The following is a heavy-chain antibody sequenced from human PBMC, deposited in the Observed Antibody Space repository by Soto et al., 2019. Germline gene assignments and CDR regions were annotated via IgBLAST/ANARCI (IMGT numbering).Heavy chain of an antibody. J-gene: IGHJ6*02. CDR2: IFHSGST. CDR1: GGSISSCNW. V-gene: IGHV4-4*02. CDR3: AAERCEGYGMDV. Sequence: QVQLQESGPGLVRPSGTLSLTCAVSGGSISSCNWWSWVRQSPGKGLERMGEIFHSGSTNYNPSLKSRVTMSVDKSKNQFCLKLSSVTAADTAWYYCAAERCEGYGMDVWGQGTTVTVSS.